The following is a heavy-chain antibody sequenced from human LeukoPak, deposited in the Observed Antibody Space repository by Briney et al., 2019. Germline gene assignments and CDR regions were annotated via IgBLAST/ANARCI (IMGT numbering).Heavy chain of an antibody. D-gene: IGHD5-12*01. V-gene: IGHV1-18*01. J-gene: IGHJ3*02. CDR3: AKDPMTLYGGYSRDAFDI. CDR1: GYSFTSSG. Sequence: ASVKVSCKASGYSFTSSGISWVRQAPVQGLEWMGWISAYNGNTNYAQKVQGRVTMTTDTSTSTAYMELRSLRYDDTAVYYCAKDPMTLYGGYSRDAFDIWGQGTMVTVSS. CDR2: ISAYNGNT.